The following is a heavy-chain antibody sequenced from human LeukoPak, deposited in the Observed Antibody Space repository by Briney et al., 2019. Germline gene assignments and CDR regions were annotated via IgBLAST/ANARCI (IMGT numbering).Heavy chain of an antibody. J-gene: IGHJ4*02. V-gene: IGHV3-48*01. Sequence: GGSLRLSCAASGFGFSTYNMNWVRQAPGKGLEWVSYISATTGITYYADSVKGRFTISRDNAKNSLYLQLNSLRAEDTAVYYCVRAFNGNSYGYGFWGQGTLVTVSS. CDR3: VRAFNGNSYGYGF. CDR1: GFGFSTYN. CDR2: ISATTGIT. D-gene: IGHD5-18*01.